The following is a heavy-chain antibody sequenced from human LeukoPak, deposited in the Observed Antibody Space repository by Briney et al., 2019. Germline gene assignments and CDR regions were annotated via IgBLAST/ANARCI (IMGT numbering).Heavy chain of an antibody. CDR1: GGSISSYY. D-gene: IGHD6-19*01. V-gene: IGHV4-59*12. CDR3: ARGLSSGWYYFDY. J-gene: IGHJ4*02. Sequence: PSETLSLTCTVSGGSISSYYWSWIRQPPGKGLEWIGYIYYSGSTNYNPSLKSRVTISVDTSKNQFSLKLSSVTAADTAVYYCARGLSSGWYYFDYWGQGTLVTVSS. CDR2: IYYSGST.